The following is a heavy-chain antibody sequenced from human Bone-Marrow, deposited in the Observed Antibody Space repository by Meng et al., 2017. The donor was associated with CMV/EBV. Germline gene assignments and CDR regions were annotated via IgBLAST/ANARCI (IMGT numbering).Heavy chain of an antibody. CDR1: GFTFSSYR. J-gene: IGHJ3*02. D-gene: IGHD4-23*01. CDR3: AKLGALETPRVGAFDI. V-gene: IGHV3-30*02. CDR2: IRYDGSNK. Sequence: GESLKISLAASGFTFSSYRMHWVRQAPGKGLEVVAFIRYDGSNKYYADSVKGRFTISRENSKNTLYLKINSMRAEDTAVYYCAKLGALETPRVGAFDIWGQGTMVTVSS.